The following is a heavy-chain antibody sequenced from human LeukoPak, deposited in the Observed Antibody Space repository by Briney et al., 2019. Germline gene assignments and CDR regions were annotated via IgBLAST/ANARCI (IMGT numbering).Heavy chain of an antibody. CDR3: ARDVLTYYYGSGSFLLGGREGN. V-gene: IGHV3-30*02. J-gene: IGHJ4*02. D-gene: IGHD3-10*01. Sequence: GGSLRLSCAASGFTFSSYGMHWVRQAPGKGLEWVAFIRYDGSNKYYADSVKGRFTISRDNSRNTLYLQMNSLRAEDTAVYYCARDVLTYYYGSGSFLLGGREGNWGQGTLVTVSS. CDR1: GFTFSSYG. CDR2: IRYDGSNK.